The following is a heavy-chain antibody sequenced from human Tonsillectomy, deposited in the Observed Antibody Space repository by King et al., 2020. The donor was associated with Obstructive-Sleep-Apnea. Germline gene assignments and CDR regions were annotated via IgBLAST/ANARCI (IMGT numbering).Heavy chain of an antibody. CDR2: IKSKTNGGTT. CDR3: THIVGATLWFDT. Sequence: VQLVESGGGLVKPGGSLRLSCAASGVTFSHAGMSWVRQAPGKGLEWVGRIKSKTNGGTTDYAAPVKGRFTISRDDSKNTLYLQMNSLRTEDTAVYYCTHIVGATLWFDTWGQGTLVTVSS. J-gene: IGHJ5*02. V-gene: IGHV3-15*01. CDR1: GVTFSHAG. D-gene: IGHD1-26*01.